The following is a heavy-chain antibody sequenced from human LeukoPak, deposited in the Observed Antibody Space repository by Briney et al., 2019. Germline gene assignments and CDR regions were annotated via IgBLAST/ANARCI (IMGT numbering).Heavy chain of an antibody. CDR1: GFTFSSYW. CDR3: AREVLRYFDWENYYYYMDV. V-gene: IGHV3-7*01. CDR2: IKQDGSEK. Sequence: GSLRLSCAASGFTFSSYWMSWVRQAPGKGLEWVANIKQDGSEKYYVDSVKGRFTISRDNAKNSLYLQMNSLRAEDTAVYYCAREVLRYFDWENYYYYMDVWGKGTTVTVSS. J-gene: IGHJ6*03. D-gene: IGHD3-9*01.